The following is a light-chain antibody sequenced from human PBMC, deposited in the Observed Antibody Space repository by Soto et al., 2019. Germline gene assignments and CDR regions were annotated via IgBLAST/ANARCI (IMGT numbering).Light chain of an antibody. CDR1: QGVNSN. Sequence: EIVMTQSPVTLSVSPGERATLSCRASQGVNSNVAWYQQKPGQAPRLLIYGADTRATGVPARFSGSGSGTEFTLTISSLQSEDFAVYYCQQYNNWPPYTFGQGTKLDLK. CDR2: GAD. CDR3: QQYNNWPPYT. J-gene: IGKJ2*01. V-gene: IGKV3-15*01.